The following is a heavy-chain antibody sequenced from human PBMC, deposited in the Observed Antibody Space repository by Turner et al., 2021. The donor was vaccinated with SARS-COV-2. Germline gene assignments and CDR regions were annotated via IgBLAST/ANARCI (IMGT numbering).Heavy chain of an antibody. J-gene: IGHJ4*02. D-gene: IGHD5-12*01. CDR3: AKEPDVVATIWGTFFSWTFDY. V-gene: IGHV3-23*01. CDR2: MSGSGGST. Sequence: ELQLLETGGGLVQPGGSLRLSFAASGFIFSIYAMSWVRQDSGKGLEWDSAMSGSGGSTSYADTVKGRFTISRDNTKNTLYLQMNSLRAEETAVYYSAKEPDVVATIWGTFFSWTFDYWGQGTLVTVSS. CDR1: GFIFSIYA.